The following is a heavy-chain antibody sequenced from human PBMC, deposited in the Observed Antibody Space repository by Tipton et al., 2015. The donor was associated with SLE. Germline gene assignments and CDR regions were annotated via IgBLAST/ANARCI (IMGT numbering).Heavy chain of an antibody. V-gene: IGHV3-9*01. CDR1: GFIFDDYA. Sequence: RSLRLSCAASGFIFDDYALHWVRQAPGRGLEWVSGISWTSGRIVYADSVRGRFTISRDNVKNSLFLQMNSLRPEDTALYFCARWGCSGGSCYSRRAFDVWGQGTMVTVSS. D-gene: IGHD2-15*01. CDR2: ISWTSGRI. CDR3: ARWGCSGGSCYSRRAFDV. J-gene: IGHJ3*01.